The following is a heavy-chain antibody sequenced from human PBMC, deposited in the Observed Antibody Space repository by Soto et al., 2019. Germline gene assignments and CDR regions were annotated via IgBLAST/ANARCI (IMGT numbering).Heavy chain of an antibody. Sequence: GASVKVSCKASGFTFTSSAVQWVRQARGQRLEWIGWIVVGSGNTNYAQKFQERVTITRDMSTSTAYMELSSLRSEDTAVYYCAADGFLEWFNYYYGMDVWGQGTTLTVSS. CDR2: IVVGSGNT. V-gene: IGHV1-58*01. D-gene: IGHD3-3*01. CDR1: GFTFTSSA. CDR3: AADGFLEWFNYYYGMDV. J-gene: IGHJ6*02.